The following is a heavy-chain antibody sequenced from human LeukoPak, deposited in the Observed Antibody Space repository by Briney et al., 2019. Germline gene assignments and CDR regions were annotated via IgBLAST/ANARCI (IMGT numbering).Heavy chain of an antibody. Sequence: GGSLRLSCAASGFTFSDYYMSWIRQAPGKGLEWVSYISHSGMTVYNADSVKGRFTISRDNAKNSLYLQMNSLRVEDTALYYCAKDTDSSGYYSGYFDYWGQGTLVTVSS. CDR1: GFTFSDYY. V-gene: IGHV3-11*01. J-gene: IGHJ4*02. CDR3: AKDTDSSGYYSGYFDY. D-gene: IGHD3-22*01. CDR2: ISHSGMTV.